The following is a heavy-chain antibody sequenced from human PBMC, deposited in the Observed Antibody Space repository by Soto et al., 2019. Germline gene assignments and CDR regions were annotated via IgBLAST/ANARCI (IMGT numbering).Heavy chain of an antibody. Sequence: GESLKISCKGSGYSFTSYWIGWVRQMPGKGLEWRGIIYPGDSDTRYSPSFQGQVTISADKSISTAYLQWSSLKASDTAMYYCARLEYCSGGSCYSDYYYGMDVWGQGTTVTVSS. CDR2: IYPGDSDT. CDR1: GYSFTSYW. V-gene: IGHV5-51*01. CDR3: ARLEYCSGGSCYSDYYYGMDV. J-gene: IGHJ6*02. D-gene: IGHD2-15*01.